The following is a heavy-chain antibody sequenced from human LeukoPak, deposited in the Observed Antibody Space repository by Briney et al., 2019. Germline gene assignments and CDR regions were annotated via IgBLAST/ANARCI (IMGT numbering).Heavy chain of an antibody. CDR1: GFTFSSYS. J-gene: IGHJ6*03. V-gene: IGHV3-48*04. CDR2: ISSSSSTI. CDR3: ARGKIYYYYMDV. Sequence: GGSLRLSCAASGFTFSSYSMNWVRQAPGKGLEWVSYISSSSSTIYYADSVKGRFTISRDNAKNSQYLQMNSLRAKDTAVYYCARGKIYYYYMDVWGKGTTVTVSS.